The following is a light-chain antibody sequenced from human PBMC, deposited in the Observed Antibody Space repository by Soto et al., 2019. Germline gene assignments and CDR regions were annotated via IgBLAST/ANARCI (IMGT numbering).Light chain of an antibody. J-gene: IGKJ4*01. CDR1: QSVSSN. CDR3: QQYNIWPPLT. CDR2: GAS. Sequence: EIVMTQSPATLSVSPGERATLSCRASQSVSSNLAWYQQKPGQAPRLLIYGASTWATGIPARFSGSGSGTEFTLTISSLQSEDFAVYSCQQYNIWPPLTFGGGTKVEIK. V-gene: IGKV3-15*01.